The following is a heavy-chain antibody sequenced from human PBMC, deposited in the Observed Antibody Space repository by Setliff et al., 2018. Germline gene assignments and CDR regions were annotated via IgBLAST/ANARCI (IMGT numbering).Heavy chain of an antibody. J-gene: IGHJ4*02. CDR3: ASETPIVGATDY. Sequence: SETLSLTCAVSGGSISSGSYYWSWIRQPAGKGLEWVGRLHTSGSTNYNPSLKSRVTISVDTSKNQFSLNLSSVTAADTAVYFCASETPIVGATDYWGQGTLVTVSS. V-gene: IGHV4-61*02. CDR2: LHTSGST. D-gene: IGHD1-26*01. CDR1: GGSISSGSYY.